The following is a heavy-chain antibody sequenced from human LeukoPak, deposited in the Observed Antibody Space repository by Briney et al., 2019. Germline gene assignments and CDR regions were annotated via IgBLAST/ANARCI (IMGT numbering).Heavy chain of an antibody. J-gene: IGHJ4*02. D-gene: IGHD2-2*01. V-gene: IGHV1-18*01. CDR1: GYTFTNYG. CDR3: AREGYLYYFDY. CDR2: ISAYNGHT. Sequence: ASVKVSCKASGYTFTNYGISWVRQAPGQGLEWMGWISAYNGHTKYAQKVQGRVTMTRDTSTSTAYMELRSLRSDDTAVYYCAREGYLYYFDYWGQGTLITVSS.